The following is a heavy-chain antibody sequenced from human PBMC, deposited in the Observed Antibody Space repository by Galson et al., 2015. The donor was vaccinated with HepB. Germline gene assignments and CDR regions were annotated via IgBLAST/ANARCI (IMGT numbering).Heavy chain of an antibody. Sequence: SLRLSCAASGFTFSGSAIHWVRQTAGKGLEWVGRIRSKASKYETAYGESVKGRFTISRDDSKNTAYMYMKNLKTEDTGTYYCSRLGDLSGYSSSWGQGTLVTVSS. CDR3: SRLGDLSGYSSS. D-gene: IGHD6-13*01. J-gene: IGHJ4*02. CDR1: GFTFSGSA. CDR2: IRSKASKYET. V-gene: IGHV3-73*01.